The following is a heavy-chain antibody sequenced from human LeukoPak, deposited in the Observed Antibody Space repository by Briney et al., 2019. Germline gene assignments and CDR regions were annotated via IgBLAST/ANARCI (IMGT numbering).Heavy chain of an antibody. CDR3: ARDSERSNWD. Sequence: GGSLRLSCAASGFTFGSYWMSWVRQTPGKGLEWVADIKGDGSDKKYVASVEGRFTISRDNAKNSLYLQMDSLRAEDTAVYYCARDSERSNWDWGQGALVTVSS. V-gene: IGHV3-7*01. CDR2: IKGDGSDK. J-gene: IGHJ4*02. CDR1: GFTFGSYW. D-gene: IGHD6-13*01.